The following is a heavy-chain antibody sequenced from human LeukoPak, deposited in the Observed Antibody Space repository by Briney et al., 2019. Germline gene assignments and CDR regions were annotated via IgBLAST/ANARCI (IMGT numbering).Heavy chain of an antibody. Sequence: SDTLSLTCTVSGGSVNSGDSFWSWIRQPPGKGLEWIGNIYYSGSTNYNPSLQSRVTVSIDTSKNQFSLKVRSVTPADTAVYYCARTFSGYDRDLGTYVDYWGQGTLVTVSS. D-gene: IGHD5-12*01. CDR3: ARTFSGYDRDLGTYVDY. J-gene: IGHJ4*02. V-gene: IGHV4-61*08. CDR2: IYYSGST. CDR1: GGSVNSGDSF.